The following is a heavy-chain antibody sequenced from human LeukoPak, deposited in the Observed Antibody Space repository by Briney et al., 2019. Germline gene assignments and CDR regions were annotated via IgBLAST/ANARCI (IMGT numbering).Heavy chain of an antibody. CDR3: ARDGGWAFDY. D-gene: IGHD6-19*01. CDR2: IYHSGST. CDR1: GGSISSGDYY. V-gene: IGHV4-30-2*01. Sequence: PSETLSLTCTVSGGSISSGDYYWNWIRQPPGKGLEWIGYIYHSGSTYYNPSLKSRVTISVDTSKNQFSLKLSSVTAADTAVYYCARDGGWAFDYWGQGTLVTVSS. J-gene: IGHJ4*02.